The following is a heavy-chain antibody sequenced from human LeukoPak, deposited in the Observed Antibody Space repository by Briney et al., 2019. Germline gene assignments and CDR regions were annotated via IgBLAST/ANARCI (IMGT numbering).Heavy chain of an antibody. Sequence: GGSLRLSCGASLFTFSNSAMSWVRQAPGKGQEWVSTISGSGGSTYYADSVKGRSTISRDNSKNTLYLQVNSLRAEDTALYYCARGGYCSSISCPFDYWGSGTLVTVSS. CDR3: ARGGYCSSISCPFDY. D-gene: IGHD2-2*01. CDR1: LFTFSNSA. V-gene: IGHV3-23*01. J-gene: IGHJ4*02. CDR2: ISGSGGST.